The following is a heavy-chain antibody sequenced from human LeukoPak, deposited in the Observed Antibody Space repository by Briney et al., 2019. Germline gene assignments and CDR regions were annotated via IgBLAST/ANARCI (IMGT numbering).Heavy chain of an antibody. CDR3: ARDGGYEEPRYWFDP. J-gene: IGHJ5*02. CDR1: GYTFTGYY. D-gene: IGHD1-1*01. Sequence: ASVKVSCKASGYTFTGYYMHWVRQAPGQGLEWMGWINPNSGGTNYAQKFQGRVTITRDTSASTAYMELSSLRSEDMAVYYCARDGGYEEPRYWFDPWGQGTLVTVSS. CDR2: INPNSGGT. V-gene: IGHV1-2*02.